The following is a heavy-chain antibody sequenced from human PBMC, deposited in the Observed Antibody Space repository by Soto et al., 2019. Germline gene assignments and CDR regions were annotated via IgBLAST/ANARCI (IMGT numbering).Heavy chain of an antibody. V-gene: IGHV1-69*13. Sequence: SVKVSCKASGGTFSSYAISWVRQAPGQGLEWMGGIIPIFGTANYAQKFQGRVTITADETTSTAYMELSSLRSEDTAVYYCARGGQMATIRDYYGMDVWGQGTTVTVSS. D-gene: IGHD5-12*01. CDR2: IIPIFGTA. CDR1: GGTFSSYA. J-gene: IGHJ6*02. CDR3: ARGGQMATIRDYYGMDV.